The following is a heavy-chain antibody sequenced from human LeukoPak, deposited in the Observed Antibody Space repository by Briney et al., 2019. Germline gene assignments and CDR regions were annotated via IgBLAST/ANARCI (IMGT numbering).Heavy chain of an antibody. Sequence: SVKVSCKASGGPFSSYAIGWVRQAPGQGLGWMGGIIPVFGTTNYAQKFPGRVTITADESTTTAYMELSSLRSEDTAVYYCARGPIVVVPAAMGGYYYYMDVWGKGTTVTVSS. CDR1: GGPFSSYA. CDR2: IIPVFGTT. V-gene: IGHV1-69*01. J-gene: IGHJ6*03. CDR3: ARGPIVVVPAAMGGYYYYMDV. D-gene: IGHD2-2*01.